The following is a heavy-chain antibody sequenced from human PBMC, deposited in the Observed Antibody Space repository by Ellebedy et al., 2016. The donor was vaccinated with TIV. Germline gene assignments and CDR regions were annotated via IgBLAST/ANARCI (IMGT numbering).Heavy chain of an antibody. Sequence: SETLSLXCTVSGYSISSGYYWGWIRQPPGKGLEWIGSIYHSGSTYYNPSLKSRVTISVDTSKNQFSLKLSSVTAADTAVYYCARGGSGSYPIDYWGQGTLVTVSS. J-gene: IGHJ4*02. V-gene: IGHV4-38-2*02. D-gene: IGHD1-26*01. CDR3: ARGGSGSYPIDY. CDR1: GYSISSGYY. CDR2: IYHSGST.